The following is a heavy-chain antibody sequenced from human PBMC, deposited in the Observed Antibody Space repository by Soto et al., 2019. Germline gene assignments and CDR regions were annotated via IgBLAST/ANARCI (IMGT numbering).Heavy chain of an antibody. D-gene: IGHD3-3*01. Sequence: XSVKVSCKASGYTFTSYAMHWVRQAPGQSLEWMGWINAGNGNTKYSQKFQGRVTITRDTSASTAYMELSSLRSEDTAVYYCARGISSYYDFWSGSQPLDYWGQGPLVTVSS. CDR1: GYTFTSYA. CDR2: INAGNGNT. V-gene: IGHV1-3*01. J-gene: IGHJ4*02. CDR3: ARGISSYYDFWSGSQPLDY.